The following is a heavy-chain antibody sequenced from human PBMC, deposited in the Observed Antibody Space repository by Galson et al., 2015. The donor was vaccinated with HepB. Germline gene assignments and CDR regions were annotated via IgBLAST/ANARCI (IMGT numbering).Heavy chain of an antibody. J-gene: IGHJ6*02. Sequence: SETLSLTCTVSGGSISSSSYYWGWIRQPPGKGLEWIGSIYYSGSTYYNPSLKSRVTISVDTSKNQFSLKLSSVTAADTAVYYCARVGPFGGGVVVPAAMERAHYYYYGMDVWGQGTTVTVSS. D-gene: IGHD2-2*01. V-gene: IGHV4-39*07. CDR1: GGSISSSSYY. CDR3: ARVGPFGGGVVVPAAMERAHYYYYGMDV. CDR2: IYYSGST.